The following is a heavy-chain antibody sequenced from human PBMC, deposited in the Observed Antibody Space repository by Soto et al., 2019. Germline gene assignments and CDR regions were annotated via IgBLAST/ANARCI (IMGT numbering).Heavy chain of an antibody. CDR1: GFTFSSYW. J-gene: IGHJ4*02. V-gene: IGHV3-74*01. CDR2: INSDGSST. Sequence: SGGSLRLSCAASGFTFSSYWMHWVRQAPGKGLVWVSRINSDGSSTNYADSVKGRFTISRDNAKNTLYLQMDSLRAEDTALYYCARGGGYSGYDSGFDYWGQGTLVTVSS. D-gene: IGHD5-12*01. CDR3: ARGGGYSGYDSGFDY.